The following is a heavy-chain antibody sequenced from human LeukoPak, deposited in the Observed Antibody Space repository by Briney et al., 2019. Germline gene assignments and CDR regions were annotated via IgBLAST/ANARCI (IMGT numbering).Heavy chain of an antibody. D-gene: IGHD6-19*01. V-gene: IGHV3-30-3*01. CDR1: GFTFSSYA. Sequence: SGGSLRLSCAASGFTFSSYAMHRVRQAPGKGLEWVAVISYDGSNKYYADSLKGRFTISRDNSKNTLYLQMNSLRAEDTAVYYCAREVGGWYMRYYFDYWGQGTLVTVSS. CDR3: AREVGGWYMRYYFDY. CDR2: ISYDGSNK. J-gene: IGHJ4*02.